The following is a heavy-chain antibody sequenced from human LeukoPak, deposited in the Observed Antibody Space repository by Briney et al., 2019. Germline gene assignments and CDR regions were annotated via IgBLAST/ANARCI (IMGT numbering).Heavy chain of an antibody. J-gene: IGHJ4*02. Sequence: SVKVSCKASGYTFTGYYMHWLRQAPGQGLEWMGWINPNSGGTDYAQKFQGRVTMTRDTSITTAYMELSRLRSDDTAVYYCARGTGEGYTYGRYYFDYWGQGTLVTVSS. V-gene: IGHV1-2*02. CDR2: INPNSGGT. CDR3: ARGTGEGYTYGRYYFDY. CDR1: GYTFTGYY. D-gene: IGHD5-18*01.